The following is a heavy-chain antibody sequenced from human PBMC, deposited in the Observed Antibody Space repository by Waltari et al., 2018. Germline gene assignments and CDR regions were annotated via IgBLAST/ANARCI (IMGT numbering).Heavy chain of an antibody. CDR2: ISGSGGST. CDR3: AKMGPPVVALRSFDY. V-gene: IGHV3-23*01. D-gene: IGHD2-21*01. Sequence: EVPLLEPVGGIVPAGASLRLSCASSSCIFGSYAITWVRQAPGKGLEWVAAISGSGGSTYYADSVKGRFTISRDNSKNTLYLQMNSLRAEDTAVYYCAKMGPPVVALRSFDYWGQGTLVTVSS. J-gene: IGHJ4*02. CDR1: SCIFGSYA.